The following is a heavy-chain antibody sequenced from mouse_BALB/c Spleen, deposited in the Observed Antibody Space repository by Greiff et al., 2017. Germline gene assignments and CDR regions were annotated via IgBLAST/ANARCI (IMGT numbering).Heavy chain of an antibody. CDR2: ISTYYGDA. J-gene: IGHJ3*01. V-gene: IGHV1S137*01. CDR3: ARSGDGSSPAWFAY. Sequence: QVQLQQSGAELVRPGVSVKISCKGSGYTFTDYAMHWVKQSHAKSLEWIGVISTYYGDASYNQKFKGKATMTVDKSSSTAYMELARLTSEDSAIYYCARSGDGSSPAWFAYWGQGTLVTVSA. CDR1: GYTFTDYA. D-gene: IGHD1-1*01.